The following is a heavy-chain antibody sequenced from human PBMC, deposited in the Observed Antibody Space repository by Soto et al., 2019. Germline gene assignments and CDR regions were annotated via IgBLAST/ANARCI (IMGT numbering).Heavy chain of an antibody. CDR1: GFTFGDYA. V-gene: IGHV3-49*04. D-gene: IGHD6-19*01. CDR3: TRASTPAQWPVNYYYYGMDV. CDR2: IRSKAYGGTT. J-gene: IGHJ6*02. Sequence: PGGSLRLSCTASGFTFGDYAMSWVRQAPGKGLEWVGFIRSKAYGGTTEYAASVKGRFTISRDDSKSIAYLQMNSLKTEDTAVYYCTRASTPAQWPVNYYYYGMDVWGQGTTVTVSS.